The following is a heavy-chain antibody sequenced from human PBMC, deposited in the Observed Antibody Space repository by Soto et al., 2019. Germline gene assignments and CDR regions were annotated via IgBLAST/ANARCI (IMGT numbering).Heavy chain of an antibody. CDR3: TTDYRRGYYYDSSGSNYLDAFDI. J-gene: IGHJ3*02. Sequence: VGSLRLSCAASGFTFSNAWMSWVRQAPGKGLEWVGRIKSKTDGGTTDYAAPVKGRFTISRDDSKNTLYLQMNSLKTEDTAVYYCTTDYRRGYYYDSSGSNYLDAFDIWGQGTMVTVSS. CDR2: IKSKTDGGTT. V-gene: IGHV3-15*01. CDR1: GFTFSNAW. D-gene: IGHD3-22*01.